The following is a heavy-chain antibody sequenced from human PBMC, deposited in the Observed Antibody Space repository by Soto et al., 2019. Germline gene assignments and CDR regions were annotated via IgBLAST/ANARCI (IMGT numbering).Heavy chain of an antibody. V-gene: IGHV4-59*11. J-gene: IGHJ4*02. CDR1: GGSISSHY. CDR3: ARGFYYDIWD. Sequence: QVQLQESGPGLVKPSETLSLTCTVSGGSISSHYWSWIRQPPGTGLEWIGYIYYSGSTNYNPTLKSRVTISVDTSKNQLSLKLSSVTASDSAVSYCARGFYYDIWDWGQGTLVTVSS. CDR2: IYYSGST. D-gene: IGHD3-9*01.